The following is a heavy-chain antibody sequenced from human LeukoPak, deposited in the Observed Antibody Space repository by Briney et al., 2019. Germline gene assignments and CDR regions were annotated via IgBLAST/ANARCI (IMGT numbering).Heavy chain of an antibody. V-gene: IGHV1-2*02. CDR3: ARGSTVGATESLGFDY. CDR2: INPNSGGT. Sequence: GASVKVSCKASGYTFTGYYMHWVRQAPGQGLEWMGWINPNSGGTNYAQKFQGRVTMTRDTSISTAYMKLSRLRSDDTAMYYCARGSTVGATESLGFDYWGQGTPVTVSS. CDR1: GYTFTGYY. J-gene: IGHJ4*02. D-gene: IGHD1-26*01.